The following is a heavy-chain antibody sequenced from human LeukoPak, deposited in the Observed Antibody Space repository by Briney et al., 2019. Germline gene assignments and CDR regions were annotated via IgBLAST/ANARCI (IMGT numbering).Heavy chain of an antibody. CDR2: FDTGFGT. V-gene: IGHV3-23*01. Sequence: GGSLRLSCAVSGFTFSTASLHWVRQAPGRGLEWVSAFDTGFGTYYPDSLKGRFTISRDNSKNTLFLQMNSLRAEDTAVYYCARSSGWWSLDYWGQGTLVTVSS. D-gene: IGHD6-19*01. J-gene: IGHJ4*02. CDR1: GFTFSTAS. CDR3: ARSSGWWSLDY.